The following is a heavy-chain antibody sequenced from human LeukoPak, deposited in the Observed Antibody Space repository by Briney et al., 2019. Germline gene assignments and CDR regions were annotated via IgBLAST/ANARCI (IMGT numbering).Heavy chain of an antibody. V-gene: IGHV1-46*01. CDR2: IYASGGST. D-gene: IGHD1-26*01. J-gene: IGHJ5*02. Sequence: GSLRVSCKASVYTFTSYNMHTVPQAPGQRLEWVGLIYASGGSTSYAQKFEGRVTMTRDMSTSTVYLELTSLRSEDTAVYYCARDYSGEWEQLTGWWFDRWGQGTLVTVSS. CDR3: ARDYSGEWEQLTGWWFDR. CDR1: VYTFTSYN.